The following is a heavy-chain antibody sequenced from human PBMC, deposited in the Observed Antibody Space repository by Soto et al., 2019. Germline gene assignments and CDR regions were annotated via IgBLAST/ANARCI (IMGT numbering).Heavy chain of an antibody. CDR3: ARDLIAVANFDY. D-gene: IGHD6-19*01. Sequence: ASVKVSCKASGYTFTSHAMHWVRQAPGQRLEWMGWINAGNGNTKYSQKFQGRVTITRDTSASTAYMELSSLRSGDTAVYYCARDLIAVANFDYWGQGTLVTVSS. V-gene: IGHV1-3*01. J-gene: IGHJ4*02. CDR1: GYTFTSHA. CDR2: INAGNGNT.